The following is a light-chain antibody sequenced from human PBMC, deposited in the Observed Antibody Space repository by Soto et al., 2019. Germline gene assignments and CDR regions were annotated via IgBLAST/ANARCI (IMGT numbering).Light chain of an antibody. Sequence: EIQMTQSPGTLSLSPGERATLTCRASQNVSNSYLAWYQQKPGQAHRLLIYGASSKATGIPDRFSGSGSGTDFTLTISRLEPEDFAVYYCQQYGSAPWTFGQGTKVEIK. CDR3: QQYGSAPWT. CDR2: GAS. J-gene: IGKJ1*01. V-gene: IGKV3-20*01. CDR1: QNVSNSY.